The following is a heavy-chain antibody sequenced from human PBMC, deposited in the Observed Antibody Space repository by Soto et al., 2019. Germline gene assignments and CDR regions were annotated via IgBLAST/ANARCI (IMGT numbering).Heavy chain of an antibody. CDR2: INHSGST. Sequence: SETLSLTCAVYGGSFSGYYLSWIRQPPGKGLEWIGEINHSGSTNYNPSLKSRVTISVDTSKNQFSLKLSSVTAADTAVYYCATRITGTTQGDYWGQGTLVTVSS. V-gene: IGHV4-34*01. D-gene: IGHD1-20*01. CDR3: ATRITGTTQGDY. J-gene: IGHJ4*02. CDR1: GGSFSGYY.